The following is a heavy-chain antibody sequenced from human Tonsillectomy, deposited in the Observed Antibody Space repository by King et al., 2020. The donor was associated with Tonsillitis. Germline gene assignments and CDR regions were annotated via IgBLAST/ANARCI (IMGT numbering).Heavy chain of an antibody. D-gene: IGHD2-15*01. CDR2: ISAYNGNT. CDR3: ASSGYSSGGSSCARNFDY. CDR1: GYTFTSYG. Sequence: VQLVESGAEVKKPGASVKVSCKASGYTFTSYGISWVRQAPGQGLEWMGWISAYNGNTNYAQKLQGRVTMTTDTSTSTAYMELRSLRSDDTAVYYCASSGYSSGGSSCARNFDYWGQGTLVTVSS. J-gene: IGHJ4*02. V-gene: IGHV1-18*01.